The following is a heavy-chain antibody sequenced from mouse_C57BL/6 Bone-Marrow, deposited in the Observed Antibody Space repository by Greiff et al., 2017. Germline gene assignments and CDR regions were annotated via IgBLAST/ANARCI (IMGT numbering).Heavy chain of an antibody. V-gene: IGHV1-64*01. D-gene: IGHD2-4*01. Sequence: QVQLQQPGAELVKPGASVKLSCKASGYTFTSYWMHWVKQRPGQGLEWIGMIHPNSGSTNYNEKFKSKATLTVDKSSSTAYMQLSSLTSEDSAVYYCARGGYDYDRGNAMDYWGQGTSVTVSS. CDR2: IHPNSGST. CDR3: ARGGYDYDRGNAMDY. J-gene: IGHJ4*01. CDR1: GYTFTSYW.